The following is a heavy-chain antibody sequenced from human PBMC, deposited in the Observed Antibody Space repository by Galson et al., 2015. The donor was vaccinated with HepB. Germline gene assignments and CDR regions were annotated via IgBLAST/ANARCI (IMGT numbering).Heavy chain of an antibody. J-gene: IGHJ4*02. D-gene: IGHD1-26*01. CDR3: AREGSLGLYYFDY. CDR2: INPNSGAT. Sequence: SCKASGYKFTGYHIHWVRHAPGQGLEWMGCINPNSGATNYAQKFQGRVTMTRDTSISTAYMELSSLRSDDTAVYSCAREGSLGLYYFDYWGQGTLVTVSS. CDR1: GYKFTGYH. V-gene: IGHV1-2*02.